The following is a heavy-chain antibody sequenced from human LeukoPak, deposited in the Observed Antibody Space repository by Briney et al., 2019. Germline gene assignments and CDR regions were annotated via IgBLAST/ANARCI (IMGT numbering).Heavy chain of an antibody. CDR3: ARFGSSWYGSLNWFDP. J-gene: IGHJ5*02. D-gene: IGHD6-13*01. CDR2: IIPIFGTA. CDR1: GGTFSSYA. Sequence: ASVKVSCKASGGTFSSYAISWVRQAPGQGLEWMGGIIPIFGTANYAQKFQGRVTITADESTSTAYMELSSLRSEDTAVYYCARFGSSWYGSLNWFDPWGQGTLVTVSS. V-gene: IGHV1-69*01.